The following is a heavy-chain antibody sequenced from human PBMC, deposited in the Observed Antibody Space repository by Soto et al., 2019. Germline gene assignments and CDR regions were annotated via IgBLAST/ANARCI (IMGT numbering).Heavy chain of an antibody. D-gene: IGHD3-10*01. CDR3: AGVWFGELLLYYFDY. J-gene: IGHJ4*02. Sequence: GASVKVSCKASGYTFTSYDINWVRQATGQGREWMGWMNPNSGNTGYAQKFQGRVTMTRNTSISTAYMELSSLRSEDTAVYYCAGVWFGELLLYYFDYWGQGXLVTVSS. CDR1: GYTFTSYD. V-gene: IGHV1-8*01. CDR2: MNPNSGNT.